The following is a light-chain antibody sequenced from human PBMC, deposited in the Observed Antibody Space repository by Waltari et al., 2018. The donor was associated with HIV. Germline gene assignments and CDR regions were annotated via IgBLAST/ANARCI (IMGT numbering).Light chain of an antibody. Sequence: QSALTQPASVSGSPGQSITISCTGTSSDLGGYNYVSWYQQPPGKAPKLMIYDVSNRPSGVSNRFSGSKSGNTASLTISGLQAEDEADYYCSSYTSSSPLVFGGGTKLTVL. CDR2: DVS. J-gene: IGLJ2*01. CDR1: SSDLGGYNY. CDR3: SSYTSSSPLV. V-gene: IGLV2-14*03.